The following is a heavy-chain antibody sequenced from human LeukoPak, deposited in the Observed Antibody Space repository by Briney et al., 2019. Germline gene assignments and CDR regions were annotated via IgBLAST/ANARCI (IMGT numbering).Heavy chain of an antibody. CDR2: INPNSSGT. CDR1: GYTFTGYY. CDR3: ARGSFYSSSWYDVNY. Sequence: ASVKVSCKASGYTFTGYYMHWVRQAPGQGLEWMGWINPNSSGTNYAQKFQGRVTMTRDTSISTAYMELSRLRSDDTAVYYCARGSFYSSSWYDVNYWGQGTLVTVSS. J-gene: IGHJ4*02. V-gene: IGHV1-2*02. D-gene: IGHD6-13*01.